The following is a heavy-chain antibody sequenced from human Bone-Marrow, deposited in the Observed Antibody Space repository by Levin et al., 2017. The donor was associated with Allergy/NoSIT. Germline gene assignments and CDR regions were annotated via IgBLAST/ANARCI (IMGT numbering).Heavy chain of an antibody. V-gene: IGHV3-15*01. D-gene: IGHD6-19*01. Sequence: SGGSLRLSCAASGFTFSNAWMSWVRQAPGKGLEWVGRIKSKTDGGTTDYAAPVKGRFTISRDDSKNTLYLQMNSLKTEDTAVYYCTTDHYGGWYEVWGQGTLVTVSS. CDR1: GFTFSNAW. CDR3: TTDHYGGWYEV. CDR2: IKSKTDGGTT. J-gene: IGHJ4*02.